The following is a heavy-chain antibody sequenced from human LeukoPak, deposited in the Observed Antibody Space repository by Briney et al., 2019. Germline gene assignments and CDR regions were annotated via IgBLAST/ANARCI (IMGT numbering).Heavy chain of an antibody. D-gene: IGHD3-16*02. CDR1: GFTVSSNY. CDR3: ARDGALGGYTNDY. V-gene: IGHV3-66*01. J-gene: IGHJ4*02. CDR2: IYSGGST. Sequence: SGGSLRLSCAASGFTVSSNYMSWVRQAPGKGLEWVSVIYSGGSTYYADSVKGRFTISRDNSKNTLYLQTNSLRAEDTAVYYCARDGALGGYTNDYWGQGTLVTVSS.